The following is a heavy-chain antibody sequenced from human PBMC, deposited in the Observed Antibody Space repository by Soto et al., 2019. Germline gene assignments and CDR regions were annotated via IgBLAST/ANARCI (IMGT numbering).Heavy chain of an antibody. V-gene: IGHV3-21*01. Sequence: PGGSLRLSCAASGFTFSSYSMNWVRQAPGKGLEWVSSISSSSSYIYYADSVKGRFTISRDNSKNTLYLQMDRLRVEDTAVYYCVRDSIVVRGGRADNFDFWGQGTLVTVSS. D-gene: IGHD2-2*01. CDR2: ISSSSSYI. CDR1: GFTFSSYS. CDR3: VRDSIVVRGGRADNFDF. J-gene: IGHJ4*02.